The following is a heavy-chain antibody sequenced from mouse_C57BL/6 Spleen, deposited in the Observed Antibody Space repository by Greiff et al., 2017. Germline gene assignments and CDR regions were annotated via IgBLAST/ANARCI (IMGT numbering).Heavy chain of an antibody. Sequence: VQLQQPGAELVKPGASVKLSCKASGYTFTSYWMHWVKQRPGQGLEWIGMIHPNSGSTNYNEKFKSKATLTVDKSSSTAYMQISSLTSEDSAVYYCARGVNYAMDYWGQGTSVTVSS. D-gene: IGHD2-5*01. CDR3: ARGVNYAMDY. J-gene: IGHJ4*01. CDR2: IHPNSGST. CDR1: GYTFTSYW. V-gene: IGHV1-64*01.